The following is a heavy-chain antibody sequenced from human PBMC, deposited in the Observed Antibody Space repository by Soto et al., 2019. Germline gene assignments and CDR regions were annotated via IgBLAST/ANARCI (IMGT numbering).Heavy chain of an antibody. CDR2: INHSGST. V-gene: IGHV4-34*01. J-gene: IGHJ6*02. CDR1: GGSFSGYY. D-gene: IGHD2-2*01. Sequence: SETLSLTCAVYGGSFSGYYWSWIRQPPGKGLEWIGEINHSGSTNYNPSLKSRVTISVDTSKNQFSLKLSSVTAADTAVYYCAREEIVVVPAAPFPHYYYYGMDVWGQGTTVTVSS. CDR3: AREEIVVVPAAPFPHYYYYGMDV.